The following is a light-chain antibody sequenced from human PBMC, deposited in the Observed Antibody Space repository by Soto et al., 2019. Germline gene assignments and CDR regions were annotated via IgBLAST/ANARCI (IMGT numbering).Light chain of an antibody. CDR2: EVN. Sequence: QSVLTQPASVSGSPGQSITISCSGTSSDVGTNNYVSWYQQHPGKAPKLIIYEVNSRPSGISNRFSGSKSGNTASLTISGLQAEDEGHYYCSSYINSNTLWVFGGGTKVTVL. CDR3: SSYINSNTLWV. V-gene: IGLV2-14*01. CDR1: SSDVGTNNY. J-gene: IGLJ3*02.